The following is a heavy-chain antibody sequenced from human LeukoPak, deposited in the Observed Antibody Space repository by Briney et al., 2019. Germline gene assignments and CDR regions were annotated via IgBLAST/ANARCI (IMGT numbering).Heavy chain of an antibody. Sequence: PSETLSLTCTVSGGSISGYYWSWIRQPPGKGLEWIGYNYYSGNTNYNPSLQSRVTISVDTSKNQFSLKLSSVTAADTAVYYCVRHNYYDSSGYYPLSYWGQGTLVTVSS. D-gene: IGHD3-22*01. V-gene: IGHV4-59*08. CDR1: GGSISGYY. J-gene: IGHJ4*02. CDR2: NYYSGNT. CDR3: VRHNYYDSSGYYPLSY.